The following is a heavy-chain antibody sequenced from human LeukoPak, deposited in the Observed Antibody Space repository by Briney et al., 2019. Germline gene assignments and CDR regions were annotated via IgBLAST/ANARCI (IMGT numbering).Heavy chain of an antibody. Sequence: GGSLRLSCAASGFTFSSYSMNWVRQAPGKGLDWVSSVSSSTSYIYYADSVKGRFTISRDNAKNSLYLQMNSLRAEDTAVYYCARFGGEDIVVVVAATPKGNAFDIWGQGTMVTVSS. CDR2: VSSSTSYI. D-gene: IGHD2-15*01. CDR3: ARFGGEDIVVVVAATPKGNAFDI. V-gene: IGHV3-21*01. CDR1: GFTFSSYS. J-gene: IGHJ3*02.